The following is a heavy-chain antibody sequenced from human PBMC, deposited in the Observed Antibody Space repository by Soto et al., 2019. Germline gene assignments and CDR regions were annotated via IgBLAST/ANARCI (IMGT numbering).Heavy chain of an antibody. CDR2: IDPSDSYN. CDR1: GYSFTSYW. Sequence: EVQLVQSGAEVKKPGESLRISCKVSGYSFTSYWITCVRQMPGKGLEWMGRIDPSDSYNNYSPSFQGHVTISGDKSVRTAYLQWTSMKASDTAMYYCSRVSGYFLYGYFDLVGRCTLVSVSS. D-gene: IGHD5-18*01. J-gene: IGHJ2*01. CDR3: SRVSGYFLYGYFDL. V-gene: IGHV5-10-1*01.